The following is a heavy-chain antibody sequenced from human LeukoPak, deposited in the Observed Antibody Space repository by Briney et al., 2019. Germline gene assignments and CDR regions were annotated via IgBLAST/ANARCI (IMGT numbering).Heavy chain of an antibody. V-gene: IGHV4-31*03. Sequence: SETLSLTCTVSGGSISSGGYYWSWLRQHPGTGLEWIGYIYYSGSTYYNPSLKSRVAISVDTSKNQISLKLISVTAADTAVYYCARDSRQLGLDYWGQGTLVTVSS. CDR2: IYYSGST. J-gene: IGHJ4*02. D-gene: IGHD1-1*01. CDR1: GGSISSGGYY. CDR3: ARDSRQLGLDY.